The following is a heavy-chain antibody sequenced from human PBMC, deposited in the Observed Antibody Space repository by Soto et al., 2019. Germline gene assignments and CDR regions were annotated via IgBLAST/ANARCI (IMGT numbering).Heavy chain of an antibody. J-gene: IGHJ4*02. CDR1: GASIISSDW. V-gene: IGHV4-4*02. Sequence: QVQLPESGPGLVMPSGTLSLTCAVSGASIISSDWWNWVRQPPGKGLEWIGEISHSGTTIYNPSLKGRVTISVDVSKNHFSLNLTSVTAADTAVYYCARDFKAPNDAWAFDYWGQGTLVTVSS. D-gene: IGHD3-16*01. CDR2: ISHSGTT. CDR3: ARDFKAPNDAWAFDY.